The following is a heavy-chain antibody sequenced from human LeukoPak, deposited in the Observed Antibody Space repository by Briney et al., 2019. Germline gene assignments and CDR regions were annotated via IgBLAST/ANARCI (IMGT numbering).Heavy chain of an antibody. CDR2: IWHDGSNK. CDR1: GVTFSSYW. V-gene: IGHV3-33*03. CDR3: VKDRYGDLEN. D-gene: IGHD4-17*01. Sequence: WGSLRLSCAASGVTFSSYWMSWVRQAPPKGREWWAIIWHDGSNKNYGDSVKGRFTISRDNSKNTLYLEMNSLRAEDTAVYYCVKDRYGDLENWGQGTLVTVSS. J-gene: IGHJ4*01.